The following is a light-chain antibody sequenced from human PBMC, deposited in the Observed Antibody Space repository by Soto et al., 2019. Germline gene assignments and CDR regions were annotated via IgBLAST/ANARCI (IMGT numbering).Light chain of an antibody. J-gene: IGLJ1*01. CDR3: NSYTTLSNRV. V-gene: IGLV2-14*01. CDR2: EVT. Sequence: QSALTQPASVSGSPGQSITISCTGTSSDIGAYNYVSWYQHHPGKAPKLLIYEVTTRPSGVSDRFSGSKSGNTASPTISGLQAEDEANYYCNSYTTLSNRVFGTGTKLTVL. CDR1: SSDIGAYNY.